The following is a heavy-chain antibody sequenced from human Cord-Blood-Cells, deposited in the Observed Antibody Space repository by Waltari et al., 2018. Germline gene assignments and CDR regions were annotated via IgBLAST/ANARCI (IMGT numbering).Heavy chain of an antibody. J-gene: IGHJ3*02. CDR2: FDPEDGET. CDR1: YTLTELS. CDR3: ATTTYSTAFDI. Sequence: YTLTELSMHWVRQAPGKGLEWMGGFDPEDGETIYAQKFQGRVTMTEDTSTDTAYMELSSLRSEDTAVYYCATTTYSTAFDIWGQGTMVTVSS. D-gene: IGHD2-15*01. V-gene: IGHV1-24*01.